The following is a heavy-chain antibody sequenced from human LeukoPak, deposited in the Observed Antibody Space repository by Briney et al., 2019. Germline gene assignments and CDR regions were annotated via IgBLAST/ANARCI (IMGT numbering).Heavy chain of an antibody. D-gene: IGHD6-19*01. CDR3: ARDGVRQWLAWFDP. Sequence: ASVKVSCKASGYTFTGYYMHWVRQAPGQGLEWMGWINPNSGGTNYAQKFQGRVTMTRDTSISTAYMELSRLRSDDTAVYYCARDGVRQWLAWFDPWGQGTLVTVSS. J-gene: IGHJ5*02. V-gene: IGHV1-2*02. CDR1: GYTFTGYY. CDR2: INPNSGGT.